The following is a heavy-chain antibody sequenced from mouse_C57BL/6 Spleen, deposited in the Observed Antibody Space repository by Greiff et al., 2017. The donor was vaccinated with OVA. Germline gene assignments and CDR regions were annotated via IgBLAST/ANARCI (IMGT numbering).Heavy chain of an antibody. CDR2: ISSGGDYI. V-gene: IGHV5S21*01. D-gene: IGHD2-3*01. CDR1: GFTFSSYA. J-gene: IGHJ2*01. CDR3: ARGWIYDGYLFDY. Sequence: EVQRVESGEGLVKPGGSLKLSCAASGFTFSSYAMSWVRQTPEKRLEWVAYISSGGDYIYYADTVKGRFTISRDNARNTLYLQMSSLKSEDTAMYYCARGWIYDGYLFDYWGQGTPLTVSS.